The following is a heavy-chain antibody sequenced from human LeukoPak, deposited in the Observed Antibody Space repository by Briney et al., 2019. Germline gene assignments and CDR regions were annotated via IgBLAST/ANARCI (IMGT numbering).Heavy chain of an antibody. J-gene: IGHJ6*03. CDR2: INHSGST. V-gene: IGHV4-34*01. D-gene: IGHD6-6*01. CDR3: ASLIAARPGRLTNYYYYYYMDV. CDR1: GGSFSGYY. Sequence: SETLSLTCAVYGGSFSGYYWSWIRQPPGEGLEWIGEINHSGSTNYNPSLKSRVTISVDTSKNQFSLKLSSVTAADTAVYYCASLIAARPGRLTNYYYYYYMDVWGKGTTVTVSS.